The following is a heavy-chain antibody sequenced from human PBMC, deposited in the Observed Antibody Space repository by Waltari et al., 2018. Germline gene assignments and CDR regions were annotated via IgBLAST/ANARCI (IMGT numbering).Heavy chain of an antibody. CDR2: IWYDGSNK. CDR1: GFHFSSHG. J-gene: IGHJ4*02. D-gene: IGHD2-15*01. Sequence: QVQLVESGGGVVQPGRSLRLSCPASGFHFSSHGWPWFRQAPGKGLEWVAVIWYDGSNKYYADSVKGRFTSSRDNSKNTLYLQMNSLRAEDTAVYYCARDCSGGSCYSFDYWGQGTLVTVSS. V-gene: IGHV3-33*01. CDR3: ARDCSGGSCYSFDY.